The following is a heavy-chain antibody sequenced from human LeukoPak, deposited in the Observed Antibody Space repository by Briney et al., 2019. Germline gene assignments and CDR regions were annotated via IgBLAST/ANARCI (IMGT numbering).Heavy chain of an antibody. CDR3: VRDHYGLTSYPNP. J-gene: IGHJ5*02. CDR2: IRYDGSNK. CDR1: GFTFSSYG. V-gene: IGHV3-30*02. D-gene: IGHD3-10*01. Sequence: PGGSLRLSCAASGFTFSSYGMHWVRQAPGKGLEWVAFIRYDGSNKYYADSVKGRFTISRDNSKNTLYLQMNSLRAEDTAVYYCVRDHYGLTSYPNPWGQGTLVTVSS.